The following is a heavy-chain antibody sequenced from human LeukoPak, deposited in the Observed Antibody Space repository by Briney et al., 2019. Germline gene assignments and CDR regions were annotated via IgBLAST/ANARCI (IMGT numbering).Heavy chain of an antibody. D-gene: IGHD3-3*01. Sequence: PGGSLRLSCGASGFTVSSYAMSWVRQAPGKGLEWVSAISGRWGSTYYADSVKGRFTISRDNSKNTLYLQMNSLRAEDTAVYYCAKTPSLASTYYDFWSGYNYYYMDVWGKGTTVTVSS. CDR3: AKTPSLASTYYDFWSGYNYYYMDV. CDR1: GFTVSSYA. J-gene: IGHJ6*03. V-gene: IGHV3-23*01. CDR2: ISGRWGST.